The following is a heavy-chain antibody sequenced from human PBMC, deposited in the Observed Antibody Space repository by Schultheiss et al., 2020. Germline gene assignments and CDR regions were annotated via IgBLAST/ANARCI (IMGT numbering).Heavy chain of an antibody. D-gene: IGHD6-19*01. CDR3: ARKGSYSSGWYIPRNWFDP. CDR2: INHSGST. V-gene: IGHV4-34*01. J-gene: IGHJ5*02. CDR1: GGSFSGYY. Sequence: ETLSLTCAVYGGSFSGYYWSWIRQPPGKGLEWIGEINHSGSTNYNPSLKSRVTISVDTSKNQFSLKLSSVTAADTAVYYCARKGSYSSGWYIPRNWFDPWGQGTLVTVSS.